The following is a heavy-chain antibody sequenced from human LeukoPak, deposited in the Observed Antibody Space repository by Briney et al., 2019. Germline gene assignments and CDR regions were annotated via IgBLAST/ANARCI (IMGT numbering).Heavy chain of an antibody. CDR2: ISSSTNTI. V-gene: IGHV3-48*01. D-gene: IGHD4-17*01. CDR1: GFTFSSYA. Sequence: PWKSLRLTCAASGFTFSSYAMNWVRQAPGTGQELVSYISSSTNTIFYADPVRGQFTISRDNAKNSLYLQMNSLRAEDTAVYYCARGHSRTNYGDYGGYYFDYWGQGALVTVSS. CDR3: ARGHSRTNYGDYGGYYFDY. J-gene: IGHJ4*02.